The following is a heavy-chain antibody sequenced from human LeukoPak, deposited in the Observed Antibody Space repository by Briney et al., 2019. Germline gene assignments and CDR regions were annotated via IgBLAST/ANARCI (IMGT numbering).Heavy chain of an antibody. J-gene: IGHJ4*02. D-gene: IGHD6-19*01. V-gene: IGHV3-11*06. CDR3: ATSSDWRFDY. Sequence: KSGGSLRLSCAASGFTFSYYYMSWIRQAPGKGLEWLSNINRSGTNTNYADSVKDRFTISRDNAKNSLYLQMNSLRAEDTAVYYCATSSDWRFDYWGQGTLVTVSS. CDR1: GFTFSYYY. CDR2: INRSGTNT.